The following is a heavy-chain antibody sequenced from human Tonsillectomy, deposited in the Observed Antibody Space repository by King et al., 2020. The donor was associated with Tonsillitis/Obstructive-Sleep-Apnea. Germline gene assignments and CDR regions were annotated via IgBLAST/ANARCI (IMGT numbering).Heavy chain of an antibody. CDR1: GYSFTRYW. Sequence: VQLVQSGAEVKKPGESLKISCKGSGYSFTRYWIGWVRQMPGKGLEWMGIIYPGDSDTRYIPSFQGQVTISAAKSISTAYLQWSSLKASDIAMYYCARTVAGDRYAFDIWGQGTMVTVSS. J-gene: IGHJ3*02. CDR3: ARTVAGDRYAFDI. CDR2: IYPGDSDT. D-gene: IGHD6-19*01. V-gene: IGHV5-51*01.